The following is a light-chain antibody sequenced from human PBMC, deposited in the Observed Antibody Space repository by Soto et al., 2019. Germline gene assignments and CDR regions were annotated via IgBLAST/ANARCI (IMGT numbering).Light chain of an antibody. CDR2: YDD. J-gene: IGLJ2*01. V-gene: IGLV1-36*01. CDR1: SSNIGNNA. Sequence: QSVLTQPPSVSEAPRQRVTISCSGGSSNIGNNAVNWYQQLPGKAPKLLIYYDDLLPSVVSDRFSGSKSGTSASLAISGLLSEDEADYYCAAWNDSLNGVVFGGGTKVTVL. CDR3: AAWNDSLNGVV.